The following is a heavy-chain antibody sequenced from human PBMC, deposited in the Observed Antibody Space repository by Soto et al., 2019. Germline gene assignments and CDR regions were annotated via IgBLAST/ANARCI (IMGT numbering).Heavy chain of an antibody. CDR1: GCTFSSYA. J-gene: IGHJ6*02. CDR3: ARPARYCSGGSCYSIGDYYCGMDV. Sequence: SVKVSCKASGCTFSSYAISWVRQAPGQGLEWMGGIIPIFGTANYAQKFQGRVTITADESTSTAYMELSSLRSEDTAVYYCARPARYCSGGSCYSIGDYYCGMDVWGQGTTVTVCS. V-gene: IGHV1-69*13. CDR2: IIPIFGTA. D-gene: IGHD2-15*01.